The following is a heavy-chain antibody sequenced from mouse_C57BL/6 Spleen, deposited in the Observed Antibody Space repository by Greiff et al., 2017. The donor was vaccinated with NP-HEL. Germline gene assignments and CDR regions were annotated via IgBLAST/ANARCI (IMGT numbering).Heavy chain of an antibody. CDR2: IDPSDSYT. CDR1: GYTFTSYW. V-gene: IGHV1-50*01. D-gene: IGHD1-1*01. CDR3: ARSGDYYGSTYYFDY. J-gene: IGHJ2*01. Sequence: VQLQQSGAELVKPGASVKLSCKASGYTFTSYWMQWVKQRPGQGLEWIGEIDPSDSYTNYNQKFKGKATLTVDTSSSTAYMQLSSLTSEDSAVYYCARSGDYYGSTYYFDYWGQGTTLTVSS.